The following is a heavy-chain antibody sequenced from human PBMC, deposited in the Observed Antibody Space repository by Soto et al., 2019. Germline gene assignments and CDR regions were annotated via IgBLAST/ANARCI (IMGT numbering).Heavy chain of an antibody. CDR2: IIPILGIA. CDR1: GGTFSSYT. J-gene: IGHJ4*02. Sequence: QVQLVQSGAEVKKPGSSVKVSCKASGGTFSSYTISWVRQAPGQGLEWMGRIIPILGIANYAQKFQGRVTMTADNSPSTVYMELRSLRPEATPACYSAGSSPRRWSGFLFDYWGQGPLVCVSS. D-gene: IGHD2-15*01. V-gene: IGHV1-69*02. CDR3: AGSSPRRWSGFLFDY.